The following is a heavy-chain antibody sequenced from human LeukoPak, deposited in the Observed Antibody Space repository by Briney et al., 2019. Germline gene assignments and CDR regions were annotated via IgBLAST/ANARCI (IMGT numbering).Heavy chain of an antibody. CDR2: ISFYNSYT. J-gene: IGHJ6*03. D-gene: IGHD2-15*01. CDR3: FNVAKGRYFFYYMDV. CDR1: GYTLPNYG. Sequence: ASVKLSCKASGYTLPNYGISWVRQAPGQGLEWIGWISFYNSYTKYADKFQGRVTMTTDRVTMTTETSTATVEMELRSLRADDTAVYFCFNVAKGRYFFYYMDVWGKGTTVTVSS. V-gene: IGHV1-18*01.